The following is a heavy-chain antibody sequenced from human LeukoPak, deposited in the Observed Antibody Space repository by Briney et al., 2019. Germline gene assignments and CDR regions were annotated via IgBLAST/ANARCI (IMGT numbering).Heavy chain of an antibody. D-gene: IGHD2-2*01. Sequence: SETLSLTCGVSGYSTSGGYQWAWIRQSPGKGREWIGSTYLRGSAHYTPSLRSRVTISVETSRNRFSLNLYSVTAADPAVYYRARYPRWVTPDCTSTRCYENYFDPWGQGTLVPVSS. CDR2: TYLRGSA. CDR3: ARYPRWVTPDCTSTRCYENYFDP. CDR1: GYSTSGGYQ. V-gene: IGHV4-38-2*01. J-gene: IGHJ5*02.